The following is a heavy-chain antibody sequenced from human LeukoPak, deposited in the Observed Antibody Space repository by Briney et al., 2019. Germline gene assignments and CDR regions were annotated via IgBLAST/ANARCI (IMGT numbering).Heavy chain of an antibody. V-gene: IGHV4-31*03. Sequence: SETLSLTCTVSGDSISSGGYYWNWIRQVPGKGLEWIGYIYYRGNTYYNPSLKSRVTISIDTSKKQFSLKLSSVTAADTAVYYCARAKYLAASYYFDYWGQGTLVTVSS. CDR3: ARAKYLAASYYFDY. J-gene: IGHJ4*02. D-gene: IGHD6-13*01. CDR2: IYYRGNT. CDR1: GDSISSGGYY.